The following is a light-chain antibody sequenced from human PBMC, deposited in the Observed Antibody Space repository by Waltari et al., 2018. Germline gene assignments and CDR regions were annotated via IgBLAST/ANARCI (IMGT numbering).Light chain of an antibody. CDR1: LSIGKY. CDR2: AAS. CDR3: QNHERLPAT. Sequence: DIVLTQSPGTLSLSPGERATLSCRASLSIGKYLVWYQQKPGQAPRLLIYAASSRATGGPDRFSGSGSGTDFSLTISRLEPEDCAVYYCQNHERLPATFGQGTKVEIK. V-gene: IGKV3-20*01. J-gene: IGKJ1*01.